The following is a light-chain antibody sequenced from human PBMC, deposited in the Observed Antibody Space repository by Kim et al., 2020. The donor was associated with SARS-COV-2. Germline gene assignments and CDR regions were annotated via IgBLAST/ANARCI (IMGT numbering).Light chain of an antibody. Sequence: DIQMTQSPSTLSASVGDRVTIPCRASQSINSGLAWYEQKPGKATKVLIYRASNLESGVPSRFSGSGSVTEFTLTISSLQPDDFATYYCHQYNSYPYTFVQGTKLE. CDR1: QSINSG. CDR3: HQYNSYPYT. CDR2: RAS. J-gene: IGKJ2*01. V-gene: IGKV1-5*03.